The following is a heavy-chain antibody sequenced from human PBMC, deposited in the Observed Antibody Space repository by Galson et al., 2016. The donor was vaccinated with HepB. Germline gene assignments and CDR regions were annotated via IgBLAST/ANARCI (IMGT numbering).Heavy chain of an antibody. CDR2: IYSSGNT. CDR1: GGSDYDSYY. CDR3: ARGPPEGCGGGTCYLGAFEI. D-gene: IGHD2-15*01. V-gene: IGHV4-30-4*01. Sequence: TLSLTCTVSGGSDYDSYYWSWIRQPPGEGLEWIGHIYSSGNTYYNPSLESRVSISLHTSKDHFSLRVTSVTAADTAVYYCARGPPEGCGGGTCYLGAFEIWGQGTMVTVSS. J-gene: IGHJ3*02.